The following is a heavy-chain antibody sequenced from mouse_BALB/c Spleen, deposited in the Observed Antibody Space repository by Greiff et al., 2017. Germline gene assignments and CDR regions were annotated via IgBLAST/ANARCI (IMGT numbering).Heavy chain of an antibody. D-gene: IGHD1-1*01. CDR1: GYTFTSYW. V-gene: IGHV1-5*01. J-gene: IGHJ3*01. CDR2: IYPGNSDT. Sequence: EVQLQQSGTVLARPGASVKMSCKASGYTFTSYWMHWVKQRPGQGLEWIGAIYPGNSDTSYNQKFKGKAKLTAVTSTSTAYMELSSLTNEDSAVYYCASPHYYGSSSWFAYWGQGTLVTVSA. CDR3: ASPHYYGSSSWFAY.